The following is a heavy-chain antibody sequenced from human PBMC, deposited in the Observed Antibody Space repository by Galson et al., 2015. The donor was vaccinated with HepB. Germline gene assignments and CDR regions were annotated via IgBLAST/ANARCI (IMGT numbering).Heavy chain of an antibody. CDR1: GGSISRYY. CDR3: ARWSYDIVGGHSFDY. Sequence: ETLSLTCSVFGGSISRYYWSWIRQPPGNRPEWIGFIYYTGSANYNPFFESRVTMSVDTSKKQFSLKLTSLTAADTATYYCARWSYDIVGGHSFDYWGQGIPVIASS. D-gene: IGHD2-21*02. V-gene: IGHV4-59*01. J-gene: IGHJ4*02. CDR2: IYYTGSA.